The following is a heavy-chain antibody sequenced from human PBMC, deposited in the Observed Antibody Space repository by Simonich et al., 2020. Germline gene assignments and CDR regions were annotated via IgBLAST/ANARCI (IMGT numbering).Heavy chain of an antibody. Sequence: QLQLQESGPGLVKPSETLSLTCTVSGGSISSSSYYWGWIRQPPGKGLAWIGSIYYSGSTYYNPSLKRRVTISVDTSKNQFSRKLSSVTAADTAVYYCARHAGFAFDIWGQGTMVTVSS. CDR1: GGSISSSSYY. CDR2: IYYSGST. V-gene: IGHV4-39*01. CDR3: ARHAGFAFDI. J-gene: IGHJ3*02. D-gene: IGHD6-13*01.